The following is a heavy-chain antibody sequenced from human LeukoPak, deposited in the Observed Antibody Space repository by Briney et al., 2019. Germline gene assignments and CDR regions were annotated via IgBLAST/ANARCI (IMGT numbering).Heavy chain of an antibody. CDR1: GFTFSSYA. J-gene: IGHJ4*02. CDR3: AKDYRPRYYDFWSGYYPHDY. Sequence: GGSLRLSCAASGFTFSSYAMSWVRQAPGKVLEWGSAISGIGGSTYYADSVKGRFTISRANSKNTLYLQMNSLRAEDTAVYYCAKDYRPRYYDFWSGYYPHDYWGQGTLVTVSS. CDR2: ISGIGGST. D-gene: IGHD3-3*01. V-gene: IGHV3-23*01.